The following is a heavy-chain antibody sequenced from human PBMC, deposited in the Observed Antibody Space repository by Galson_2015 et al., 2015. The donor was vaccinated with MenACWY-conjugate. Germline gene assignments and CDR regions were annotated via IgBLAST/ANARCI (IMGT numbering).Heavy chain of an antibody. Sequence: QSGAEVKEPGESLPISCKASGYTFTHYWIIWVRQMPGKGLEWMGRIDPSDSEVNYSPSFQGHLTISADKSISTAYLQWSSLKASDTAMYYCARIVGASHFFDYWGQGSLVAVSS. V-gene: IGHV5-10-1*01. D-gene: IGHD1-26*01. CDR2: IDPSDSEV. CDR3: ARIVGASHFFDY. CDR1: GYTFTHYW. J-gene: IGHJ4*02.